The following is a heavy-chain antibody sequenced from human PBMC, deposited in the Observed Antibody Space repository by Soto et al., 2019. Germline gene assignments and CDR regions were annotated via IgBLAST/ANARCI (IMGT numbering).Heavy chain of an antibody. V-gene: IGHV3-11*01. CDR2: ISNVGTTI. CDR3: ARGAEKTNYYHDWFDP. Sequence: QVQLVESGGGLVKPGGSLRLSCAASGFAFSDYYMTWIRQAPGKGLEWVSYISNVGTTIYYADSVQGRFIVSRDNAKNSLYREMNSLRGEDTAIYYCARGAEKTNYYHDWFDPWGQGALVTVSS. D-gene: IGHD1-26*01. CDR1: GFAFSDYY. J-gene: IGHJ5*02.